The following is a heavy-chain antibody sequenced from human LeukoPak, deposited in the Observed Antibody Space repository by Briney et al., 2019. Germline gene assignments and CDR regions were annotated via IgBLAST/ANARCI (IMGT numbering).Heavy chain of an antibody. CDR1: GGSFSGYY. J-gene: IGHJ4*02. D-gene: IGHD5-18*01. Sequence: SETQSLTCAVYGGSFSGYYWSWIRQPPGKGLEWIGEINHSGSTNYNPSLKSRVTISVDTSKNQFSQKLSSVTAADTAVYYCARWGLQLWSHFDYWGQGTLVTVSS. CDR3: ARWGLQLWSHFDY. V-gene: IGHV4-34*01. CDR2: INHSGST.